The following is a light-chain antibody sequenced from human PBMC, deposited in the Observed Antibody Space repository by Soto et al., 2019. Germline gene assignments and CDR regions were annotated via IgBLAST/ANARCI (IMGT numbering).Light chain of an antibody. CDR3: QQYRNLPRK. CDR2: GAS. J-gene: IGKJ1*01. Sequence: EIVLTQSPATLSVSPGERVTLSCRASQSVDINLAWYQQKPGQAPRLLIYGASTRAIDMPGRFSGRGSGTEFTLTLSSLQFEDFAGYYCQQYRNLPRKVGQGPKGDIK. CDR1: QSVDIN. V-gene: IGKV3-15*01.